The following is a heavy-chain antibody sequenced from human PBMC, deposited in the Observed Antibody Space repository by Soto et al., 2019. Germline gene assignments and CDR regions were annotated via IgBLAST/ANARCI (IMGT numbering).Heavy chain of an antibody. J-gene: IGHJ4*02. V-gene: IGHV4-31*03. CDR3: ARDHHGDYIDY. Sequence: QVQLQESGPGLVKPSQTLSLTCTVSGGSISSGGYYWSWIRQHPGKGLEWIGYIYYSGSTYYNPSLTSRVTISVDTSKNQFSLKLSSVTAADSAVYYCARDHHGDYIDYWGQGTLVTVSS. CDR2: IYYSGST. D-gene: IGHD4-17*01. CDR1: GGSISSGGYY.